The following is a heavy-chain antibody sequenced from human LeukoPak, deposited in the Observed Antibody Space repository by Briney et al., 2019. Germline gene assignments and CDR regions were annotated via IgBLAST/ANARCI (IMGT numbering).Heavy chain of an antibody. V-gene: IGHV3-15*01. Sequence: GGSLRLSCAASGFTFSNAWMSWVRQAPGKGLEWVGRIKSKTDGGTTDNAAPVKGRFTISRDDSKNTLYLQMNSLKTEDTAVYYCTTAIGYCSGGSCSFDYWGQGTLVTVSS. CDR2: IKSKTDGGTT. D-gene: IGHD2-15*01. CDR3: TTAIGYCSGGSCSFDY. CDR1: GFTFSNAW. J-gene: IGHJ4*02.